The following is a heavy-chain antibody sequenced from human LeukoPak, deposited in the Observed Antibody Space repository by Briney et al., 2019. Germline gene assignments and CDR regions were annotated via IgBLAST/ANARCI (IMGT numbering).Heavy chain of an antibody. CDR1: GGSISSHY. V-gene: IGHV4-59*11. Sequence: SETLSLTCTVSGGSISSHYWSWIRQPPGKGLEWIGYIYYSGSTNYNPSLKSRVTISVDTSKNRFSLKLSSVTAADTAVYYCARESSSIYSYGGFDYWGQGTLVTVSS. CDR3: ARESSSIYSYGGFDY. D-gene: IGHD5-18*01. CDR2: IYYSGST. J-gene: IGHJ4*02.